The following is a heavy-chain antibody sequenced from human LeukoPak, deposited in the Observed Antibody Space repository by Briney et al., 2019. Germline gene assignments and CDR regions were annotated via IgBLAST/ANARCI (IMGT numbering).Heavy chain of an antibody. J-gene: IGHJ4*02. CDR3: AKNYYDSSGVFDY. CDR1: GFTFSSYS. D-gene: IGHD3-22*01. V-gene: IGHV3-21*01. Sequence: KPGGSVRLSCAASGFTFSSYSMNWVRQAPGKGLEWVSSISSSSSYIYYADSVKGRFTISRDNAKNSLYLQMNSLRAEDTAVYYCAKNYYDSSGVFDYWGQGTLVTVSS. CDR2: ISSSSSYI.